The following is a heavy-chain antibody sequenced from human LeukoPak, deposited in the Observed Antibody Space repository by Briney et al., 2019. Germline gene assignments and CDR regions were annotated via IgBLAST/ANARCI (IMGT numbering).Heavy chain of an antibody. V-gene: IGHV4-31*03. Sequence: SETLSLTCTVSGGSISSGGYYWSWIRQHPGKGLEWIGYIYYSGSTYYNPSLKSRVTISVDTSKNQFSLKLSSMTAADTAVYCCARERTYYFDYWGQGTQVTVSS. CDR2: IYYSGST. CDR1: GGSISSGGYY. CDR3: ARERTYYFDY. J-gene: IGHJ4*02.